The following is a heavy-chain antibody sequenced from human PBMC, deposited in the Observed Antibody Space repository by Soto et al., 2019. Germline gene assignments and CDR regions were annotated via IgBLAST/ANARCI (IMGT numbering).Heavy chain of an antibody. CDR3: ARGRPAFHRYYYMDV. J-gene: IGHJ6*03. Sequence: QVQLQQWGAGLLKPSGTLSLTCAVYGGSFSGYYWSWIRQPPGKGLEWIGEINHSGSTNYNPSLKSRVTISVDTSKNQFSLKLSSVTAADTAVYYCARGRPAFHRYYYMDVWGKGTTVTVSS. V-gene: IGHV4-34*01. CDR1: GGSFSGYY. CDR2: INHSGST.